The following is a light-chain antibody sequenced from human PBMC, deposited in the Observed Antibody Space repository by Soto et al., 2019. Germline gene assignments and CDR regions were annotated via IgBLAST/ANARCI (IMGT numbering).Light chain of an antibody. J-gene: IGKJ4*01. CDR3: QQYDNRPLT. Sequence: DFQMTQAPSSLSAPVGDCVTITCQASQDIENNLNWYQQKSGQAPRLLIYDASDRETGIPSRFSGSGSGTDFTFTIISLQSEDIAAYYCQQYDNRPLTFGGGTKVDIK. CDR2: DAS. CDR1: QDIENN. V-gene: IGKV1-33*01.